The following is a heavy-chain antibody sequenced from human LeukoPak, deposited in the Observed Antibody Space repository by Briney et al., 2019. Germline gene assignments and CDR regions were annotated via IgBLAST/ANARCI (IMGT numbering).Heavy chain of an antibody. D-gene: IGHD1-26*01. J-gene: IGHJ6*03. V-gene: IGHV4-4*09. CDR2: IYTSGST. CDR1: GGSINSYY. Sequence: SETLSLTCTVSGGSINSYYWSWVRQPPGKGLEWIGYIYTSGSTHYNPSLKSRVTISVDTSKNQFSLKLSSVTAADTAVYYCARLNSGNYFGWYYYYMDVWGKGTTVTVSS. CDR3: ARLNSGNYFGWYYYYMDV.